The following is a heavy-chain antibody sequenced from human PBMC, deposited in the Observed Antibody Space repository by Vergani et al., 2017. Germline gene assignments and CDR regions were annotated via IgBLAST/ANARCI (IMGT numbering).Heavy chain of an antibody. CDR3: AREGYCTNGVCFTLFDV. Sequence: QEQLQQWGAGLLKPSETLSLTCAIYGGSFNDYWWTWIRQPPGKGLEWIGEIRHDGITHYSPSLKSRVTISIDTSTHQFSLNLRSVTAADTAVYYCAREGYCTNGVCFTLFDVWGQGALVTVSS. CDR1: GGSFNDYW. J-gene: IGHJ4*02. CDR2: IRHDGIT. D-gene: IGHD2-8*01. V-gene: IGHV4-34*01.